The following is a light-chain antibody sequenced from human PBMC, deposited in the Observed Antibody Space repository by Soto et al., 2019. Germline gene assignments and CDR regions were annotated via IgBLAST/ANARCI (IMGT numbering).Light chain of an antibody. CDR1: SSDVGGYNY. Sequence: QSALTQPASVSGSPGQSITISCTGSSSDVGGYNYVSWYQQHPGKAPKLMIYDVSNRPSGVSTRFSGSKSGNTASLSISGLHAEDEADYYCSSYTTSNTLVFGGGTKLTVL. J-gene: IGLJ2*01. V-gene: IGLV2-14*03. CDR3: SSYTTSNTLV. CDR2: DVS.